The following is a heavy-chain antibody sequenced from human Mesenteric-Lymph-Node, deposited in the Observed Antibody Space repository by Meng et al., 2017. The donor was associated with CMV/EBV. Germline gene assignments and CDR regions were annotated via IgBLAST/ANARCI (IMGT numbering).Heavy chain of an antibody. CDR3: AKALGSCSGSTSSSSCSYFDY. J-gene: IGHJ4*02. V-gene: IGHV3-23*01. D-gene: IGHD2-15*01. Sequence: GESLKISCASSGFTFSNYAMSWVRQPPGKGLEWVSGIISGGGTYYADSVKGSFTISRDNSKNTLYLQMNSLRAEDTAIYYCAKALGSCSGSTSSSSCSYFDYWGQGTLVTVSS. CDR1: GFTFSNYA. CDR2: IISGGGT.